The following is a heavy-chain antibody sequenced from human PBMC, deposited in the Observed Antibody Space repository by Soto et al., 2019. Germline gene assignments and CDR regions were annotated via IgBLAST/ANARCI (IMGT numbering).Heavy chain of an antibody. V-gene: IGHV4-30-2*01. CDR2: IYHSGST. D-gene: IGHD4-17*01. J-gene: IGHJ6*02. Sequence: SETLSLTCVVSGGSISSGGYSWSWIRQPPGKGLEWIGYIYHSGSTYYNPSLKSRVTISVDKSKNQFSLKLSSVTAADTAVYYCARAHGNYYYGMDVWGQGTTVTVSS. CDR1: GGSISSGGYS. CDR3: ARAHGNYYYGMDV.